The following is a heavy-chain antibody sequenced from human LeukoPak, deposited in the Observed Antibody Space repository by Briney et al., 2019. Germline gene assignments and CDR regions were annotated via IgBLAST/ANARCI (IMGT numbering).Heavy chain of an antibody. J-gene: IGHJ4*02. CDR3: ARVHPAVYTTGWESLDY. V-gene: IGHV4-4*07. CDR1: GGSISSYY. Sequence: SETPSLTCTVSGGSISSYYWSWIRQPAGKGLEWIGRIYTSGSTTYNPSLKSRVTMSVDTSKNQFSLKLSSVTAADTAFYYCARVHPAVYTTGWESLDYWGQGIMVTVSS. CDR2: IYTSGST. D-gene: IGHD6-19*01.